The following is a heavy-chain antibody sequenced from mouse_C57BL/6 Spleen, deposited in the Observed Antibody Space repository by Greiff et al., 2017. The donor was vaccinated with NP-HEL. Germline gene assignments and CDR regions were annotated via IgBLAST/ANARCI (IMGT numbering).Heavy chain of an antibody. CDR1: GYTFTDYE. CDR3: VRNYFDY. Sequence: QVQLKESGAELVRPGASVTLSCKASGYTFTDYEMHWVKQTPVHGLEWIGAIDPETGGTAYNQKFKGKAILTADKSSSTAYMELRSLTSEDSAVYYCVRNYFDYWGQGTTLTVSS. J-gene: IGHJ2*01. V-gene: IGHV1-15*01. CDR2: IDPETGGT. D-gene: IGHD1-1*01.